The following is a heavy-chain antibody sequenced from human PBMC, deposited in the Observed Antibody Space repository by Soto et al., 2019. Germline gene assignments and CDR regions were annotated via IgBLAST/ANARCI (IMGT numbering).Heavy chain of an antibody. V-gene: IGHV4-30-2*01. CDR1: GGSISSGGYS. J-gene: IGHJ4*02. CDR3: ARVSDY. Sequence: QLQLQESGSGLVKPSQTLSLTCAVSGGSISSGGYSWSWIRQPPGKGLEWIGYIYYSGSIYYNPSLKRRVTLSVDMTKNEFSLKLSSVPAADTAVYYCARVSDYWGQGTLVTVSS. CDR2: IYYSGSI.